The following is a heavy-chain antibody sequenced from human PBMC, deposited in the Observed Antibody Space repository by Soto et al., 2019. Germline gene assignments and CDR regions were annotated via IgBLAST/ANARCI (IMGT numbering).Heavy chain of an antibody. D-gene: IGHD3-3*01. J-gene: IGHJ3*02. V-gene: IGHV3-74*01. CDR3: ARARTRVAPDASDI. Sequence: PGGSLRLSCAASGFTFSSYWMHWVRQVPGKGLVWVSRINNDGSAATYADSVKGRFTISRDNAKNTVYLQMNSLRAEDTAVYYCARARTRVAPDASDIWGPGTMVTVSS. CDR1: GFTFSSYW. CDR2: INNDGSAA.